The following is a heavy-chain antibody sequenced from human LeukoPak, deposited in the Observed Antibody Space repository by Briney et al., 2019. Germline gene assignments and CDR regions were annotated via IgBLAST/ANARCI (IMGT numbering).Heavy chain of an antibody. V-gene: IGHV3-48*01. CDR2: ISSSSSTI. CDR3: AKNGRDRSNYYYYMDV. CDR1: GFIFSSFS. Sequence: GGSLRLSCAASGFIFSSFSMNWVRQAPGKGLEWISYISSSSSTIYYADSVKGRFTISRDNAKNSLYLQMNSLRAEDTAVYYCAKNGRDRSNYYYYMDVWGKGTTVTVSS. D-gene: IGHD2-8*01. J-gene: IGHJ6*03.